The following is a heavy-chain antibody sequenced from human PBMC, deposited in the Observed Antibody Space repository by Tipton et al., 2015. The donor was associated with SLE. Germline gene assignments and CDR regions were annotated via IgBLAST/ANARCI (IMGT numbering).Heavy chain of an antibody. D-gene: IGHD6-13*01. CDR1: GYTFSSYG. J-gene: IGHJ4*02. Sequence: QVQLVQSGAEVKKPGASLKVSCKASGYTFSSYGISWVRQAPGQGLEWMGRINPHSGGTNYAQRFAGRVTMTSDSSMNTVYMELSSLRSDDSAIYYCAKYTSSWSALWGQGTLVTVSS. V-gene: IGHV1-18*01. CDR3: AKYTSSWSAL. CDR2: INPHSGGT.